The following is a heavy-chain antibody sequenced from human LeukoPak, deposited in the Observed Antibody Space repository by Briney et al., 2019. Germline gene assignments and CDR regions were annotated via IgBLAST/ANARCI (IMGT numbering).Heavy chain of an antibody. Sequence: PGGSLRLSCAASGFTFSSYAMSWVRQAPGKGLEWVSAISGSGGSTYYADSVKGRFTISRDNSKNTLYLQMNSLRAEDTAVYYCAKDRGYGVSYWYFDLRGRGTLVTVSS. D-gene: IGHD5-12*01. J-gene: IGHJ2*01. V-gene: IGHV3-23*01. CDR3: AKDRGYGVSYWYFDL. CDR1: GFTFSSYA. CDR2: ISGSGGST.